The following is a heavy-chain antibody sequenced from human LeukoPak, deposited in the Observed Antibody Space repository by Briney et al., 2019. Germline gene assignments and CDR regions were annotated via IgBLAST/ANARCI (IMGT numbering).Heavy chain of an antibody. CDR2: ISGSGGST. CDR3: AKENSPIAAAGTEDWFDP. CDR1: GFTFSSYA. Sequence: GGSLRLSCAASGFTFSSYAMSWVRQAPGKGLEWVSAISGSGGSTYYADSVKGRFTISRDNSKNTLYLQMNSLRAEDTAVYYCAKENSPIAAAGTEDWFDPWGQGTLVTVSS. J-gene: IGHJ5*02. V-gene: IGHV3-23*01. D-gene: IGHD6-13*01.